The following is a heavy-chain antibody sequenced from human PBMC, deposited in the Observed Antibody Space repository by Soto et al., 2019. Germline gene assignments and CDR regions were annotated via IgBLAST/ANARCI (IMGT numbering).Heavy chain of an antibody. CDR3: ARGVEYSSSSVSGWFDP. Sequence: ASAKVCCKDSVYTINSYDIKWVRQANRQGLEWMGWMNPNSGNTGYAQKFQGRVTMTRNTSISTAYMELSSLRSEDTAVYYCARGVEYSSSSVSGWFDPWGQGTLVTVSS. V-gene: IGHV1-8*01. D-gene: IGHD6-6*01. CDR1: VYTINSYD. CDR2: MNPNSGNT. J-gene: IGHJ5*02.